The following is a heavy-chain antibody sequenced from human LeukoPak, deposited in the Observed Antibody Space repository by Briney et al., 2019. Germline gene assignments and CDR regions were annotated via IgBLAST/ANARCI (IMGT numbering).Heavy chain of an antibody. Sequence: SETLSLTCTVSGGSISSGDHSWSWLRQPPGKGLEWIVYIYYSGSTYYHPSLKSRVTISVDTSKNPFSLKLSSVTAADTAVYVCASYSKYDLDYWGQGTLVTVSS. V-gene: IGHV4-30-4*01. CDR2: IYYSGST. D-gene: IGHD4-11*01. CDR1: GGSISSGDHS. J-gene: IGHJ4*02. CDR3: ASYSKYDLDY.